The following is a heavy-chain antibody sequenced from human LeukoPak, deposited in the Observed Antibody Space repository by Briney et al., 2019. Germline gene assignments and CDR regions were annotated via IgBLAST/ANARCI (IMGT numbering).Heavy chain of an antibody. CDR2: IRYDGSNK. V-gene: IGHV3-30*02. D-gene: IGHD1-26*01. CDR3: AKDRDSGSYNGY. J-gene: IGHJ4*02. CDR1: GFTFSTYG. Sequence: GGSLRLSCAASGFTFSTYGMHWVRQAPGKGLEWVAFIRYDGSNKYYADSVKGRFTISRDNSKNTLYLQMNSPRAEDTAVYYCAKDRDSGSYNGYWGQGTLVTVSS.